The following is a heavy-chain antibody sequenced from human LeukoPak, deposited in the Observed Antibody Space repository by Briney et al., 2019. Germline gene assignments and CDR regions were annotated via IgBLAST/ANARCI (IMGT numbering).Heavy chain of an antibody. Sequence: ASVKVSCKASGYTFTGYYMHWVRHAPGQGLEWMGCINPNSGGTNYAQKFQGRVTMTRDTSISTAYMELSRLRSDDTAAYYCAKNLRRPGRVYYYGMDVWGQGTTVTVSS. J-gene: IGHJ6*02. CDR3: AKNLRRPGRVYYYGMDV. CDR2: INPNSGGT. D-gene: IGHD1-1*01. V-gene: IGHV1-2*02. CDR1: GYTFTGYY.